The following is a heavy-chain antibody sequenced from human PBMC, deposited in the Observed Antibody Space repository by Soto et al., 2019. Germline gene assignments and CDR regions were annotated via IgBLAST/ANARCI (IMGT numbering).Heavy chain of an antibody. CDR3: TREHVVTIFRQGQRGSFDS. J-gene: IGHJ4*02. CDR1: GFSFNTYT. V-gene: IGHV3-21*02. Sequence: EVQLIESGGGLVNPGGSLRLSCAASGFSFNTYTMNWVRQAPGKGLEWVSFITSDSNYIYYADSVKGRFTISRDDANKSLYLQMNSLRAEDTAVYYCTREHVVTIFRQGQRGSFDSWSQGTLVSVSS. CDR2: ITSDSNYI. D-gene: IGHD3-9*01.